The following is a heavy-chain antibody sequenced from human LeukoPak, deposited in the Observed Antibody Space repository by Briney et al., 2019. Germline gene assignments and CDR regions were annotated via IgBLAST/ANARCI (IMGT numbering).Heavy chain of an antibody. Sequence: ASVKVSCKASGYTFTGYYMHWVRQAPGQGLEWMGWINPNSGGTNYAQKFQGRVTMTRDTSISTAYMELSRLRSDDTAVYYCARDLRVFYYDSSGSSLAYWGQGTLVTVSS. J-gene: IGHJ4*02. D-gene: IGHD3-22*01. CDR3: ARDLRVFYYDSSGSSLAY. CDR1: GYTFTGYY. CDR2: INPNSGGT. V-gene: IGHV1-2*02.